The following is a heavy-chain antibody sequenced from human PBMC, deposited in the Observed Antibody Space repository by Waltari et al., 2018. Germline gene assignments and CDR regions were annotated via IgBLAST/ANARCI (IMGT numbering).Heavy chain of an antibody. CDR2: INSDGRGT. V-gene: IGHV3-74*01. J-gene: IGHJ6*03. CDR3: AREPSPDSSGYFYYYRDV. D-gene: IGHD3-22*01. CDR1: GFTFSRYW. Sequence: EVQLVESGGGLVQPGGSMSLSCAASGFTFSRYWLHYVRQAPGKGRVWVSRINSDGRGTIYADSVKGRFTISRDNAKNTLYLQLNSLRVEDTAVYYCAREPSPDSSGYFYYYRDVWGKGTTVTVSS.